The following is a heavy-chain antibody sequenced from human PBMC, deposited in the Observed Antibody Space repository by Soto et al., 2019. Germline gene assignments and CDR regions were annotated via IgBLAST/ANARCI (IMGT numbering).Heavy chain of an antibody. CDR2: INHTGGT. V-gene: IGHV4-34*01. J-gene: IGHJ5*02. CDR1: GGSANGYY. Sequence: PSETLSLTCAVYGGSANGYYWNWIRQPPGKGLEWIGEINHTGGTHYNPSLKSRVTMSVDTSKNQFSLRLSSVTAADTAIYYCATRITVFGLLIPPFDPWGPGTLVTVSS. CDR3: ATRITVFGLLIPPFDP. D-gene: IGHD3-3*01.